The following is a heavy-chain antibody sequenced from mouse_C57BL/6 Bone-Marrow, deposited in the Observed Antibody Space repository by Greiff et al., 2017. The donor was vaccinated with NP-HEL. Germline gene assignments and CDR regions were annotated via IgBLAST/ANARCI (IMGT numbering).Heavy chain of an antibody. CDR1: GYTFTDYE. CDR3: TRSGLRLQY. J-gene: IGHJ2*01. V-gene: IGHV1-15*01. D-gene: IGHD3-2*02. Sequence: VQLQQSGAELVRPGASVTLSCKASGYTFTDYEMHWVKQTPVHGLEWIGAIDPETSGTAYNQKFKGKAILTADKSSSTAYMELRSLTSEDSAVYYCTRSGLRLQYWGQGTTLTVSS. CDR2: IDPETSGT.